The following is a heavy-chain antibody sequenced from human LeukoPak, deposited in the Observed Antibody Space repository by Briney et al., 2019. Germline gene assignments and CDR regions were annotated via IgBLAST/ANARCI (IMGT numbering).Heavy chain of an antibody. V-gene: IGHV1-2*02. J-gene: IGHJ5*02. CDR1: GYTFTDYY. D-gene: IGHD6-6*01. CDR2: VNPNSGGT. CDR3: ARGYSSSSGGYWFDP. Sequence: ASVKVSCKASGYTFTDYYIHWVRQAPGQGLEWMGWVNPNSGGTNYAQKFQGRVTMTRDTSISTAYMELSRLRSDDTAVYYCARGYSSSSGGYWFDPWGQGTLVTVSS.